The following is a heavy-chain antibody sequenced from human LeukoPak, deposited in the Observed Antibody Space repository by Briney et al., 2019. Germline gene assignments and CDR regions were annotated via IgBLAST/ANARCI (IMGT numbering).Heavy chain of an antibody. Sequence: ASVKVSSTASGYTFTIYGISSGRQTPGQGLEWMGWTSAYNGNTNYAQKLQGRVTMTTVTSTSTAYMELRSLRSEDTAVYYCARGSRPVYNLLTGKRYFDYWGQGTLLTVSS. CDR2: TSAYNGNT. CDR1: GYTFTIYG. V-gene: IGHV1-18*01. CDR3: ARGSRPVYNLLTGKRYFDY. J-gene: IGHJ4*02. D-gene: IGHD3-9*01.